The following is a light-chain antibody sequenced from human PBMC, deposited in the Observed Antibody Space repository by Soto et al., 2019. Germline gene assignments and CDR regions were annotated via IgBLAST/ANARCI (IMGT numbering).Light chain of an antibody. V-gene: IGLV1-40*01. CDR2: GNS. Sequence: QSVLTQPPSVSGAPGQRVTISCTGSSSNIGAGYDVHWYQQLPGTAPKLLTYGNSNRPSGVPDRFSGSKSGTSASLAITGLQAEIEADYYCQSYDSSLSGVLFGGGTKVTVL. CDR3: QSYDSSLSGVL. J-gene: IGLJ2*01. CDR1: SSNIGAGYD.